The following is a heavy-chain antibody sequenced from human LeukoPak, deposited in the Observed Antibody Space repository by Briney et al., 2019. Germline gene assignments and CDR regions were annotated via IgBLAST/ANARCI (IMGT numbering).Heavy chain of an antibody. CDR2: IYHSGST. CDR1: GGSISSGGYY. CDR3: ARDRHSSSWYSFDY. D-gene: IGHD6-13*01. Sequence: SETLSLTCTVSGGSISSGGYYWSWIRQPPGKGLEWIGYIYHSGSTYYNPSLKSRVTISVDRSKNQFSLKLSSVTAADTAVYYCARDRHSSSWYSFDYWGQGTLVTVSS. V-gene: IGHV4-30-2*01. J-gene: IGHJ4*02.